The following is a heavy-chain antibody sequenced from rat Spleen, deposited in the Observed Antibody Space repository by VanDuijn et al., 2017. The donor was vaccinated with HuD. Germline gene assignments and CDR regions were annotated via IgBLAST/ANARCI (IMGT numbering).Heavy chain of an antibody. CDR2: IIYDGSRT. CDR1: GFTFSDYN. J-gene: IGHJ4*01. D-gene: IGHD1-4*01. CDR3: ARHRRVLIMDA. V-gene: IGHV5S10*01. Sequence: EVQLVESGGGLVQPGRSLKLSCAASGFTFSDYNMAWVRQAPKKGLEWVATIIYDGSRTYYRDSVKGRFTISRDNAKSTLYLQMDSLRSEDTATYYCARHRRVLIMDAWGQGASVTVSS.